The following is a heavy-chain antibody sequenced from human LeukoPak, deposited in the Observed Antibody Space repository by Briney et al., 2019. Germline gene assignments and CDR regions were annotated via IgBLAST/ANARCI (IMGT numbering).Heavy chain of an antibody. D-gene: IGHD5-18*01. CDR3: AKLPRGYSYGYYFDY. CDR1: GFTFSSYG. Sequence: PGGSLRLSCAASGFTFSSYGMSWVRQAPGKGLEWVSAISGSGGSTYYADSVKGRFTISRDNSKNTLYLQMNSLRAEDTAVYYCAKLPRGYSYGYYFDYWGQGTLVTVSP. V-gene: IGHV3-23*01. CDR2: ISGSGGST. J-gene: IGHJ4*02.